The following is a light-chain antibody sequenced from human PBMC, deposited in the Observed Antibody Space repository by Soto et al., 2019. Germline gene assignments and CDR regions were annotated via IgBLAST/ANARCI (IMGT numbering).Light chain of an antibody. Sequence: EIVLTQSPGTLSLSPGERATLSCRASQTVSSSYLAWYQQKLGQAPRLLIYGASSRATGIPDRFSGSGSGTDFTLTICRLEPEDFAVYYCQQYGNSKYTFGQGTKLEIK. J-gene: IGKJ2*01. CDR3: QQYGNSKYT. CDR2: GAS. CDR1: QTVSSSY. V-gene: IGKV3-20*01.